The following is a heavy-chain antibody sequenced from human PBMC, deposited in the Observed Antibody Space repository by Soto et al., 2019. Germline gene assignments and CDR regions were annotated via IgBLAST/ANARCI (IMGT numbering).Heavy chain of an antibody. J-gene: IGHJ5*02. CDR1: GYFIGAGGYY. CDR3: ARMYSSGSGWFHP. CDR2: FYSSGSI. D-gene: IGHD6-19*01. Sequence: QIELQESGPGLVKPSQTLSLTCFVSGYFIGAGGYYWSWIRHHPGKGLEWIGSFYSSGSIIYIPSLGSRVAISGDMSTNQFSMSLTSVTAADTARYYCARMYSSGSGWFHPWGQGTLVTVSS. V-gene: IGHV4-31*02.